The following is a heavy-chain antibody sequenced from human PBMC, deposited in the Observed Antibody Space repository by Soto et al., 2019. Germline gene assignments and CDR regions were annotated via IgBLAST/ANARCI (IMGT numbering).Heavy chain of an antibody. V-gene: IGHV1-18*04. CDR2: ISGDNANT. J-gene: IGHJ4*02. Sequence: QVQLVQSGPEVKKPGASVKVSCKASGYTFTNHGISWVRQAPGQGLEWVGWISGDNANTKYAQKFQVRVTMSTDTSTNTAYMELRSLRSDDTAVYYCARDFYPLAYYFEYWGQGTLVTVSS. CDR1: GYTFTNHG. CDR3: ARDFYPLAYYFEY.